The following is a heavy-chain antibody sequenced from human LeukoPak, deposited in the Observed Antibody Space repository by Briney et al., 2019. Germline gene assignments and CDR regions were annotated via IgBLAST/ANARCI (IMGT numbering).Heavy chain of an antibody. Sequence: PGGSLRLSCAASGFTFSSYGMHWVRQAPGKGLEWVAVIWYDGSNKYYADSVKGRFTISRDNSKNTLYLQMNSLRAEDTAVYYCARAHYDILTGYYFDYWGQGTLVTVSS. CDR2: IWYDGSNK. CDR3: ARAHYDILTGYYFDY. CDR1: GFTFSSYG. D-gene: IGHD3-9*01. V-gene: IGHV3-33*01. J-gene: IGHJ4*02.